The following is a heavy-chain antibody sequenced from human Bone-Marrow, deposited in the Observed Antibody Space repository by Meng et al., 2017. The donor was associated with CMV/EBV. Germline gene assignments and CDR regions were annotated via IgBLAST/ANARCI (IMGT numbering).Heavy chain of an antibody. CDR2: IDWDDDK. Sequence: SGPTLVKPTQTLTLTCTFSGFSRSTSGMCVSWVRQPPGKALEWLALIDWDDDKYYSTSLKTRLTISKDTSKNQVVLTMTNMDPVDTATYYCARQLVPLYYYGMDVWGQGTTITVSS. CDR1: GFSRSTSGMC. V-gene: IGHV2-70*20. CDR3: ARQLVPLYYYGMDV. J-gene: IGHJ6*02. D-gene: IGHD6-13*01.